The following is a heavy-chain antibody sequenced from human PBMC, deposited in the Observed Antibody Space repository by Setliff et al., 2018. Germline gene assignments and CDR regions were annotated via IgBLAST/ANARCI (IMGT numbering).Heavy chain of an antibody. CDR1: GASFSDYY. D-gene: IGHD3-22*01. CDR2: INHSGST. CDR3: ARMTLWDNSAYYPDF. Sequence: PSETLSLTCAVSGASFSDYYWTWIRQSPGKGLEWIGEINHSGSTNYNPSLKSRVTMSVDISKSQFSLKLTSVTPADTAVYFCARMTLWDNSAYYPDFWGRGTLVTVSS. V-gene: IGHV4-34*10. J-gene: IGHJ4*02.